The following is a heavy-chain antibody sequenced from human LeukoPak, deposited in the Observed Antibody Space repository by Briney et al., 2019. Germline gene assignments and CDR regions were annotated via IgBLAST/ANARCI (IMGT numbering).Heavy chain of an antibody. CDR2: IYFSGSL. V-gene: IGHV4-30-4*01. D-gene: IGHD3/OR15-3a*01. CDR1: GASIRSGDHY. Sequence: PSETLSLTCNVSGASIRSGDHYWSWLRQPPGKGLEWIGYIYFSGSLYYSPSLKGRLTISVDTSKNQFSLKLSSVTAADTAIYYCARGGRGYDFYAFDYWGQGALVAVSS. CDR3: ARGGRGYDFYAFDY. J-gene: IGHJ4*02.